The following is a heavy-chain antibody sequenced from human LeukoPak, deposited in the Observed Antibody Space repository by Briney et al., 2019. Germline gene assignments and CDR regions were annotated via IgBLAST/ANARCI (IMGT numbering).Heavy chain of an antibody. J-gene: IGHJ3*02. Sequence: SETLSLTCTVSGGSISSSSYYWGWICQPPGKGLEWIGSIYYSGSTYYNPSLKSRVTISVDTSKNQFSLKLSSVTAADTAVYYCARQDNDYGGNPDAFDIWGQGTMVTVSS. V-gene: IGHV4-39*01. CDR3: ARQDNDYGGNPDAFDI. CDR2: IYYSGST. CDR1: GGSISSSSYY. D-gene: IGHD4-23*01.